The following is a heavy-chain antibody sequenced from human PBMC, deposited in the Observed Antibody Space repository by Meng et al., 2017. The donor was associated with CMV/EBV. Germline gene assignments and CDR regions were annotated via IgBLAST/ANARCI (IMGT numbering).Heavy chain of an antibody. V-gene: IGHV4-34*01. CDR1: GGSFCGYY. CDR2: INHSGST. CDR3: ARGGNWFDP. J-gene: IGHJ5*02. Sequence: QVQLQQWGAVLLKPSETLSLSCAGYGGSFCGYYWSWIRQHPGKGLEWIEEINHSGSTNYNPSLKSRVTISVDTSKNQFSLKLSSVTAADTAVYYCARGGNWFDPWGQGTLVTVSS.